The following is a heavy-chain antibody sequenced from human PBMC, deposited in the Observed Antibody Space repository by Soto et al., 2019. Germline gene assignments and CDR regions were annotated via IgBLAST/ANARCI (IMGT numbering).Heavy chain of an antibody. D-gene: IGHD3-9*01. V-gene: IGHV4-4*07. CDR2: IYTSGTT. J-gene: IGHJ4*02. CDR3: AREDYYDTGYYVV. Sequence: TSETLSLTCTVSGRSMSGYYWSWTRQPAGERLEWIGRIYTSGTTDFNPSLKGRVTMSVDTSKNQFSLKLTSVTAADTALYYCAREDYYDTGYYVVWGQGTQVTVSS. CDR1: GRSMSGYY.